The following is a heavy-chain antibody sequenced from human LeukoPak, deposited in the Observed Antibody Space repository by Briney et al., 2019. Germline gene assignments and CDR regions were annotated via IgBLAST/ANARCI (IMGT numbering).Heavy chain of an antibody. D-gene: IGHD2-2*01. J-gene: IGHJ4*02. Sequence: SETLSLTCTVSGDSIRSSSYYWGWIRQPPGKGLEWIGSIYYSGSTNYNPSLNSRVTISVDTSNNQFSLRLTSVTAADTAVYYCAKDGGARVRYCSSTSCDLLVRGVIPVPPDYWGQGTLVTVSS. CDR2: IYYSGST. CDR1: GDSIRSSSYY. CDR3: AKDGGARVRYCSSTSCDLLVRGVIPVPPDY. V-gene: IGHV4-39*02.